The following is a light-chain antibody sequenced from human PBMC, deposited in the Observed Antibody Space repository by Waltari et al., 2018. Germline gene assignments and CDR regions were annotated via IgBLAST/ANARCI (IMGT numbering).Light chain of an antibody. CDR3: QQYNSYPLT. CDR1: QSISSW. J-gene: IGKJ4*01. Sequence: DIQMTQSPSTLSASVGDRVTITCRASQSISSWLAWYQQKPGKAPKLLIYNASSLESGVPSMFSGSVSGTEFPLTISSLQPDEFATYYCQQYNSYPLTFGGGTKVEIK. V-gene: IGKV1-5*03. CDR2: NAS.